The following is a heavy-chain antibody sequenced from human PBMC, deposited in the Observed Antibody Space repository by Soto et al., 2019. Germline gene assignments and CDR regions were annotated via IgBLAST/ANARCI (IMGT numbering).Heavy chain of an antibody. D-gene: IGHD3-10*01. V-gene: IGHV1-69*02. CDR1: GGTFSSYT. CDR2: IIPILGIA. CDR3: ARGGYYGSGSYYPNLGDYYYYGMDV. J-gene: IGHJ6*02. Sequence: GASVKVSCKASGGTFSSYTISWVRQAPGQGLEWMGRIIPILGIANYAQKFQGRVTITADKSTSTAYMELSRLRSEDTAVYYCARGGYYGSGSYYPNLGDYYYYGMDVWGQGTTVTVSS.